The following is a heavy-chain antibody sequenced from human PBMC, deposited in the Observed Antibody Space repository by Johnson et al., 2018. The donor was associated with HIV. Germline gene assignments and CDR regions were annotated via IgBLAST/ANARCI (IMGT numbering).Heavy chain of an antibody. CDR1: GFTFSNAW. Sequence: EMQLVESGGGLLKPGGSLRLSCAASGFTFSNAWMNWVRQAPGKGLAWVGRIRSKTDGGTTEYAAPVKGRFTISRDDSKNTLYLQMNSLRAEDTAVYYCAREYDAFDIWGQGTMVTVSS. CDR2: IRSKTDGGTT. CDR3: AREYDAFDI. D-gene: IGHD3-10*01. J-gene: IGHJ3*02. V-gene: IGHV3-15*01.